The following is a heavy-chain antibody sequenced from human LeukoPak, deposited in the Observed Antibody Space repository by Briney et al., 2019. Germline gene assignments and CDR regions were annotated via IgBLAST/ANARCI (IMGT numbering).Heavy chain of an antibody. Sequence: GGSLRLSCAASGFTFGSYDMSWVRQAPGKGPEWVSFITPNADRTSYADSVEGRFTISRDNPRNTLYMQMNSLRDEDTAVYYCAIMHGYYDGSGYWVQWGQGTLVTVSS. D-gene: IGHD3-22*01. CDR3: AIMHGYYDGSGYWVQ. J-gene: IGHJ1*01. CDR1: GFTFGSYD. CDR2: ITPNADRT. V-gene: IGHV3-23*01.